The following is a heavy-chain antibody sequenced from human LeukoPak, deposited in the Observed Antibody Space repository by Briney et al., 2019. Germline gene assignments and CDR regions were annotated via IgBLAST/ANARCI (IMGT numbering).Heavy chain of an antibody. CDR1: GYTFTGYY. D-gene: IGHD3-22*01. J-gene: IGHJ2*01. V-gene: IGHV1-2*02. Sequence: GASVKVSCKASGYTFTGYYMHWVRQAPGQGLEWMGWINPNSGGTNYAQKFQGRVTITTDESTSTAYMELSSLRSEDTAVYYCARTYYYDSSGYWGSWYFDLWGRGTLVTVSS. CDR3: ARTYYYDSSGYWGSWYFDL. CDR2: INPNSGGT.